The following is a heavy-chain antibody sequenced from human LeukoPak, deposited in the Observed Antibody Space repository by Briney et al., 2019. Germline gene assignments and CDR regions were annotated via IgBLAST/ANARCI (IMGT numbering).Heavy chain of an antibody. Sequence: SETLSLTCTGSGGSISSHYWSWIRQPPGKGLEWSVCVYYSGSTNHNPSLKSRVTISVDTSKNQFSLKRSSVTAADTAVYYCARATGNYDSTYFDYWGQGTLVTVSS. CDR3: ARATGNYDSTYFDY. CDR1: GGSISSHY. V-gene: IGHV4-59*11. CDR2: VYYSGST. J-gene: IGHJ4*02. D-gene: IGHD3-22*01.